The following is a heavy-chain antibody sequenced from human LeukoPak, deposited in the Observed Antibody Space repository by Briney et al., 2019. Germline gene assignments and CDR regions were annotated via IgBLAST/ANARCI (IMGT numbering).Heavy chain of an antibody. Sequence: SETLSLTCTVSGGSISSSSYYWGWIRQPPGKGLEWIGSIYYSGITNYNPSLKTRVTILVDTSKNQFSLKLSSVTAADTAVYYCARWGSNMAREKGDHWGQGTLVTVSS. CDR3: ARWGSNMAREKGDH. CDR1: GGSISSSSYY. D-gene: IGHD3-10*01. J-gene: IGHJ4*02. CDR2: IYYSGIT. V-gene: IGHV4-39*07.